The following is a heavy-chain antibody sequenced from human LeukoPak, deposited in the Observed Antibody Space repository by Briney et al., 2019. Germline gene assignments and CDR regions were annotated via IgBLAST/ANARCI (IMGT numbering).Heavy chain of an antibody. Sequence: GGSLRLSCAASGFTFSSYSMNWVRQAPGKGLEWVSSISSSSYIYYADSVKGRFTISRDNAKNSLYLQMNSLRAEDTAVYYCATDYGGDDYAFDIWGQGTMVTVSS. CDR1: GFTFSSYS. J-gene: IGHJ3*02. CDR3: ATDYGGDDYAFDI. D-gene: IGHD4-17*01. CDR2: ISSSSYI. V-gene: IGHV3-21*01.